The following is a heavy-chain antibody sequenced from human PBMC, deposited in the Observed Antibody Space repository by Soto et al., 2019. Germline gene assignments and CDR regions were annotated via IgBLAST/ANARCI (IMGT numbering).Heavy chain of an antibody. J-gene: IGHJ4*02. CDR2: ISGSGGST. V-gene: IGHV3-23*01. D-gene: IGHD3-3*01. CDR1: GFTFSSYA. CDR3: AKEPNYDFWSGYNYYFAY. Sequence: GGSLRLSCAASGFTFSSYAMSWVRQAPGKGLEWVSAISGSGGSTYYADSVKGRFTISRDNSKNTLYLQMNSLRAEDTAVYYCAKEPNYDFWSGYNYYFAYWGQGTLVTVSS.